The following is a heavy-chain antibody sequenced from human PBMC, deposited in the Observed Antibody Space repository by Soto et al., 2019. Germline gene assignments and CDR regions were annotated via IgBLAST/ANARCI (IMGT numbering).Heavy chain of an antibody. CDR1: GGSISSSSYY. Sequence: PSETLSLTCTVSGGSISSSSYYWGWIRQPPGKGLEWIGSIYYRGSTYYNPSLKSRVTISVDTSKNQFSLKLSSVTAADTAVYYCARQASEYYYDSSGYSDYYYYGMDVWGQGTTVTVSS. D-gene: IGHD3-22*01. CDR2: IYYRGST. J-gene: IGHJ6*02. V-gene: IGHV4-39*01. CDR3: ARQASEYYYDSSGYSDYYYYGMDV.